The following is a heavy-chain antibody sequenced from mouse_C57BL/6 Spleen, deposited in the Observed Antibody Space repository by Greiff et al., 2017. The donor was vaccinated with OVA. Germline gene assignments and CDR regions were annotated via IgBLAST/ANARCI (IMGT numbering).Heavy chain of an antibody. V-gene: IGHV1-55*01. CDR1: GYTFTSYW. CDR3: ARYYGSSYAMDY. Sequence: VQLKQPGAELVKPGASVKMSCKASGYTFTSYWIPWVKQRPGQGLEWIGDIYPGSGSTNYNEKFKSKATLTVDTSSSTAYMQLSSLTSEDSAVYYGARYYGSSYAMDYWGQGTSVTVSS. CDR2: IYPGSGST. J-gene: IGHJ4*01. D-gene: IGHD1-1*01.